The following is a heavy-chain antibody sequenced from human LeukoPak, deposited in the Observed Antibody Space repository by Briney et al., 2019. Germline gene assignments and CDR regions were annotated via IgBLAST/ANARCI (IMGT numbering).Heavy chain of an antibody. J-gene: IGHJ5*02. CDR3: ARSGFEISEFDP. CDR1: GGSISSSSYY. D-gene: IGHD3-10*01. V-gene: IGHV4-39*01. Sequence: ASETLSLTCTVSGGSISSSSYYWGWIRQPPGKGLEWIGSIYYSGSTYYNPSLKSRVTISVDTSKNQFSLKLSSVTAADTAVYYCARSGFEISEFDPWGQGTLVTVSS. CDR2: IYYSGST.